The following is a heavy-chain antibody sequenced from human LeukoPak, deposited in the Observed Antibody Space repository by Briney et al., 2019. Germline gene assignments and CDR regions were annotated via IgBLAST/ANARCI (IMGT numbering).Heavy chain of an antibody. CDR3: ARVGVDGYSYGYPDY. D-gene: IGHD5-18*01. CDR2: IDYSGST. Sequence: PSETLSLTCTVSGGSMRSHYWSWIRQPPGKGLEWIGYIDYSGSTNYNPSLKSRVTISVDTSKNQFSLKLTSVTAADTAVYYCARVGVDGYSYGYPDYRGQGTLVAVSS. V-gene: IGHV4-59*11. J-gene: IGHJ4*02. CDR1: GGSMRSHY.